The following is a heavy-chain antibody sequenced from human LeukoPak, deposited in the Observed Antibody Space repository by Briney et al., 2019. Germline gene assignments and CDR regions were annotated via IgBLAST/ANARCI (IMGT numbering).Heavy chain of an antibody. D-gene: IGHD4-11*01. Sequence: VGSLRLSCAASVFTFSSYSMNWVRQAPGKGLEWVSSVSRSSRHTYYADPVKGRFTISRDDAKNSVYLQINSLRAEDTAVYYCARDMTPVTTCYLHHWGQGTLVTVSS. J-gene: IGHJ1*01. CDR1: VFTFSSYS. CDR3: ARDMTPVTTCYLHH. CDR2: VSRSSRHT. V-gene: IGHV3-21*01.